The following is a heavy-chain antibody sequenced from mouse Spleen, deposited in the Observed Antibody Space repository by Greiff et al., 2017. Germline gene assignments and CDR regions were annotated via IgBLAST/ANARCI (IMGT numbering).Heavy chain of an antibody. CDR3: ARGIPYYYDGSYEAMDY. CDR1: GYTFTDYN. D-gene: IGHD1-1*01. J-gene: IGHJ4*01. V-gene: IGHV1-18*01. CDR2: INPNNGGT. Sequence: EVQLQQSGPELVKPGASVKIPCKASGYTFTDYNMDWVKQSHGKSLEWIGDINPNNGGTIYNQKFKGKATLTVDKSSSTAYMELRSLTSEDTAVYYCARGIPYYYDGSYEAMDYWGQGTSVTVSS.